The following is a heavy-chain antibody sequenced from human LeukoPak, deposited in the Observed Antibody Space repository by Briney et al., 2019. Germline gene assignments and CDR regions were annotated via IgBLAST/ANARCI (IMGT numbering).Heavy chain of an antibody. V-gene: IGHV4-4*07. CDR3: ARDYGSGINAY. CDR1: AGSIRNYY. CDR2: IYDSGKT. J-gene: IGHJ4*02. D-gene: IGHD3-10*01. Sequence: SETLSLTCTVSAGSIRNYYWSWIRQPAGKGLEWIGRIYDSGKTNYNPSLKSRVTMSVDTSKNQFSLKLSSVTAADTAVYYCARDYGSGINAYWGQGTLVTVSS.